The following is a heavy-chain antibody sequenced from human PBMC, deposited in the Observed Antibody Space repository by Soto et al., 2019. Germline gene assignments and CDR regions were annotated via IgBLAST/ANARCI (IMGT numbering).Heavy chain of an antibody. CDR1: GYDFLNFN. D-gene: IGHD3-10*01. Sequence: QMQMLQSGAEVGKPGASVKVSCKTSGYDFLNFNIHWVRQAPGQGLEWMAVINPSGGYTRHAQKIPGRFTLTRDTSSTTVYVDLSGLSSEDTAVYYCTRADSGVVILPDVRPLFDLWGQGTLVVVSS. J-gene: IGHJ4*02. V-gene: IGHV1-46*01. CDR2: INPSGGYT. CDR3: TRADSGVVILPDVRPLFDL.